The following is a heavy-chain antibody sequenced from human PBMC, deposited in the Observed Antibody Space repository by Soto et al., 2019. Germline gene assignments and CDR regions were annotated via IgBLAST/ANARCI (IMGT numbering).Heavy chain of an antibody. Sequence: GASVKVSCKASGGTFSSYTISWVRQAPGQGLEWMGRIIPILGIANYAQKFQGRVTITADKSTSTAYMELSSLRSEDTAVYYCARGTYDFWSGSMPHPYMDYWGQGTLVTVSS. J-gene: IGHJ4*02. V-gene: IGHV1-69*02. CDR1: GGTFSSYT. CDR2: IIPILGIA. D-gene: IGHD3-3*01. CDR3: ARGTYDFWSGSMPHPYMDY.